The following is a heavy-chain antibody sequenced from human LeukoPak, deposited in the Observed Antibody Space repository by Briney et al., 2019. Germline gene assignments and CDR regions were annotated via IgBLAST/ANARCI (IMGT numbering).Heavy chain of an antibody. Sequence: SETLSLICTVPGRFISSHYWRWIRQPPGNGLEWIGYVFYSGSTSYNPSLKSRVTISVDTSKNQFSLNLSSVTAADTAVYYCAKQRDYYASFDPWGQGTLVTVSS. D-gene: IGHD3-10*01. CDR1: GRFISSHY. CDR2: VFYSGST. J-gene: IGHJ5*02. CDR3: AKQRDYYASFDP. V-gene: IGHV4-59*08.